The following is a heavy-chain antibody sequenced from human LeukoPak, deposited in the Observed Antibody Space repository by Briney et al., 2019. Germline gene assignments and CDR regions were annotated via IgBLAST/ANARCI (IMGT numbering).Heavy chain of an antibody. Sequence: ASVKVSCKASGYTFTSYAMHWVRQAPGQRLEWMGWINAGNGNTKYSQKFQGRVTITRDTSASTAYMELSSLRSEDTAVYYCARDEGVVVTTYLFDYWGQGTLVTVSS. CDR2: INAGNGNT. D-gene: IGHD2-21*02. J-gene: IGHJ4*02. V-gene: IGHV1-3*01. CDR3: ARDEGVVVTTYLFDY. CDR1: GYTFTSYA.